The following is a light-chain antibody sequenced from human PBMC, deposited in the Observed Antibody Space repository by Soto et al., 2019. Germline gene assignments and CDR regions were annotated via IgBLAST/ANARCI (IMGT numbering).Light chain of an antibody. J-gene: IGKJ1*01. CDR1: QNVTTW. CDR3: QQYDSYRT. V-gene: IGKV1-5*01. Sequence: QMTQSPSTLSASVGDRVTITCRASQNVTTWLAWYQHKPGKAPKLLLYDVSNLESGVPSRFSGSGSGTEFTLTISSLQSDDFATYFCQQYDSYRTFGQGTKVDIK. CDR2: DVS.